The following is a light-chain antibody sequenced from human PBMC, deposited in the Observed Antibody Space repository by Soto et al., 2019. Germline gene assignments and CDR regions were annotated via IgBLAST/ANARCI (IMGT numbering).Light chain of an antibody. Sequence: DLQMTQSPSTLSASAGDTVTITCRASQNINRWLAWYQQRPGKAPNLLIHKASSLEGGVPSRFSGSASGTEFTLSISILQPDDFAAYFFRRYNVYPLTFAGGTKVE. J-gene: IGKJ4*01. CDR3: RRYNVYPLT. V-gene: IGKV1-5*03. CDR2: KAS. CDR1: QNINRW.